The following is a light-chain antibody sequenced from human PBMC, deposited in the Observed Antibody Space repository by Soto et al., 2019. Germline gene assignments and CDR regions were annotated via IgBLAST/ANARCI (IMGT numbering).Light chain of an antibody. CDR2: SAN. V-gene: IGKV1-17*03. CDR1: QDISNF. J-gene: IGKJ1*01. Sequence: DIPMTQSPSDMSASVGDRVTITCRASQDISNFLVWFQQRPGKVPKRLMYSANRLESGVPSRFSGIVSGTEFNLTISRLQTEDCATYECLQQKSYTRTFGQGTKVDIK. CDR3: LQQKSYTRT.